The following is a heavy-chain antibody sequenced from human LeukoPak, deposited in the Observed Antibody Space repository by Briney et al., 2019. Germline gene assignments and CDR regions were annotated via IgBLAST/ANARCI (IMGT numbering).Heavy chain of an antibody. D-gene: IGHD4-11*01. J-gene: IGHJ4*02. CDR2: ISTSGGLSSI. CDR1: GFIFSSFS. Sequence: GGSLRLSCAASGFIFSSFSVNWVRQAPGKGLEWVSSISTSGGLSSIYYADSVKGRFTISRDNAKNSLYLQMNSLRAEDTAVYYCARDGYSNRAPRYFDYWGQGTLVTVSS. V-gene: IGHV3-21*01. CDR3: ARDGYSNRAPRYFDY.